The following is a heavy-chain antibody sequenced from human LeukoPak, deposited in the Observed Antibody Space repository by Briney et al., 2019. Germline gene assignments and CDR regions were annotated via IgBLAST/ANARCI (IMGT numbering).Heavy chain of an antibody. Sequence: ASVKVSCKASGYTFTSYYMHWVRQAPGQGLEWMGIINPSGGSTSYAQKFQGRVTMTRDTSTSTVYMELSSLRSEDTAVYYCARGGRRGYSGYDREAFDIWGQGTMVTVSS. CDR2: INPSGGST. V-gene: IGHV1-46*01. CDR3: ARGGRRGYSGYDREAFDI. J-gene: IGHJ3*02. D-gene: IGHD5-12*01. CDR1: GYTFTSYY.